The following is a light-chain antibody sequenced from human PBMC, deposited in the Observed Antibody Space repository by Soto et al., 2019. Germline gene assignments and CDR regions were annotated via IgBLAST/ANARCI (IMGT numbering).Light chain of an antibody. CDR2: AAS. Sequence: DIQMTQSPSSLSASVGDRVTITCRASQSISSYLNWYQQKPGKAPKLLIYAASSLQSGVPSRFSGSGSGTDFTLTISSLQPEDFATYYCQQSYSTRPITLGQGTRLEIK. CDR1: QSISSY. V-gene: IGKV1-39*01. J-gene: IGKJ5*01. CDR3: QQSYSTRPIT.